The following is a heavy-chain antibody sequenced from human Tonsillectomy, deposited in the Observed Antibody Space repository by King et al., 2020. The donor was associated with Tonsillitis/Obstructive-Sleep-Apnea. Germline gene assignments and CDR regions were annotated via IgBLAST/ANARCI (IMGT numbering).Heavy chain of an antibody. J-gene: IGHJ4*02. CDR2: IYYSGST. CDR1: GGSISSGGYY. CDR3: ARTNYDYIWGSYRYFDY. V-gene: IGHV4-31*01. Sequence: QLQESGPGLVKPSQTLSLTCTVSGGSISSGGYYWSWIRQHPGKGLEWIGYIYYSGSTYYNPSLKSLVTMSVDTSKNQFSLKLSSVTAADTAVYYCARTNYDYIWGSYRYFDYWGQGTLVTVSS. D-gene: IGHD3-16*02.